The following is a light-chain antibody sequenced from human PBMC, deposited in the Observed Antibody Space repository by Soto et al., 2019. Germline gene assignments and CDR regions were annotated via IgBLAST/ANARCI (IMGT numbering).Light chain of an antibody. CDR2: LEGSGSF. J-gene: IGLJ2*01. CDR3: ETWDINTHVV. V-gene: IGLV4-60*02. Sequence: QPVLTQSSSASASLGSSVKLTCTLSSGHSSYIIAWHQQQPGKAPRYLMNLEGSGSFNKGSGVPDRFSGSSSGADRYLTISNLQFEDEADYYCETWDINTHVVFGGGTNLTVL. CDR1: SGHSSYI.